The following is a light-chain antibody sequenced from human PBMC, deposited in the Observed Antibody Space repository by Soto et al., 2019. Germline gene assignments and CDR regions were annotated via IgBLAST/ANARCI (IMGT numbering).Light chain of an antibody. J-gene: IGKJ4*01. CDR1: QSVSDY. CDR2: GVS. CDR3: QQYSIFALS. Sequence: EIVLAQSPGTLSLSPGVTATLSCRASQSVSDYLAWYQQKPGQAPRLLIYGVSSRATDIPDRFSGSGSGTDFTLTISRREPEDFAVYYGQQYSIFALSFGGGTKVEIK. V-gene: IGKV3-20*01.